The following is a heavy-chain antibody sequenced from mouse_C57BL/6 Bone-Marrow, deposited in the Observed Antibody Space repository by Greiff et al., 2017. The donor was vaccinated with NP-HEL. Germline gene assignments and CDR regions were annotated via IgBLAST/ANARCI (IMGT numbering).Heavy chain of an antibody. CDR3: ARAITGWYYFDY. CDR2: IDPSDSET. D-gene: IGHD2-3*01. J-gene: IGHJ2*01. Sequence: QVQLQQPGAELVRPGSSVKLSCKASGYTFTSYWMHWVKQRPIQGLEWIGNIDPSDSETHYNQKFKDKATLTVDKSSSTAYMQLSSLTSEDSAVYYCARAITGWYYFDYWGQGTTLTVSS. V-gene: IGHV1-52*01. CDR1: GYTFTSYW.